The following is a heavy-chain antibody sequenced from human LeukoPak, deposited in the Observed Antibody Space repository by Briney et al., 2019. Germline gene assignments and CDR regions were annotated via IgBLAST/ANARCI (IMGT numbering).Heavy chain of an antibody. CDR1: GVSISSYY. V-gene: IGHV4-59*01. Sequence: PSETLSLTCTVSGVSISSYYWNCIRQPPEKGLEWIGYIYYSGSTNYNPSLKSLGTISVDTSKNQFSMRMNSLTAAETGVYYCARGGSSSSLNHFDHWGQGILVTVSS. J-gene: IGHJ4*02. CDR3: ARGGSSSSLNHFDH. CDR2: IYYSGST. D-gene: IGHD6-13*01.